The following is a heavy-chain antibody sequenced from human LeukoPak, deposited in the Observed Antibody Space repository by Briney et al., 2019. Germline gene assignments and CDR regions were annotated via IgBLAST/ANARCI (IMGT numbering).Heavy chain of an antibody. CDR3: ARGRGYYYGSGSLNYYMDV. Sequence: SETLSLTCAVYGGSFSGYYWSWIRQPPGKGLEWMWQINHNGCTNYNPSRKSGVTISVDTAKNQFSLKLSSVSAADTAVYYCARGRGYYYGSGSLNYYMDVWGKGTTVTVSS. J-gene: IGHJ6*03. CDR2: INHNGCT. D-gene: IGHD3-10*01. CDR1: GGSFSGYY. V-gene: IGHV4-34*01.